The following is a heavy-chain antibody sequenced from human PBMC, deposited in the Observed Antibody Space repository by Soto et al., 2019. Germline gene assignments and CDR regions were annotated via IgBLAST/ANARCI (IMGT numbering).Heavy chain of an antibody. D-gene: IGHD3-22*01. V-gene: IGHV4-39*01. J-gene: IGHJ4*02. Sequence: SDTLSLTCTVSSGSVSSSSYYWVLVRQPPWKWLEWIGSIYYSGSTYYNPSLKSRVTVSVDTSKNQFSLKLTSVTAADTAVYFCAIKARLTTSGYYYAGPEYWGQGALVTVSS. CDR2: IYYSGST. CDR1: SGSVSSSSYY. CDR3: AIKARLTTSGYYYAGPEY.